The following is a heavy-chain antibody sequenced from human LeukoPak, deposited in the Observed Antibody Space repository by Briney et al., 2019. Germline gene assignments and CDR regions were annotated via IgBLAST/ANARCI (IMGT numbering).Heavy chain of an antibody. Sequence: ASVKVSCKASGYTFTSYDFNWVRQATGQRPEWMGWMSPNSGDTGYAQKFQDRVTMTRNTSISTAYMELSSLRSDNTAVYYCARGPPNWGYDYWGPGTLVTVSS. CDR2: MSPNSGDT. J-gene: IGHJ4*02. D-gene: IGHD7-27*01. CDR3: ARGPPNWGYDY. CDR1: GYTFTSYD. V-gene: IGHV1-8*01.